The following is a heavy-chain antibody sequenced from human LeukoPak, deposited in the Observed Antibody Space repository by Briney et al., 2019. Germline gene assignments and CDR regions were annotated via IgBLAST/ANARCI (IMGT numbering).Heavy chain of an antibody. CDR1: GGSISSYY. J-gene: IGHJ4*02. CDR2: IYYSGST. CDR3: ARDRYYYDSSGYYQLDY. D-gene: IGHD3-22*01. Sequence: SETLSLTCTVSGGSISSYYWSWIRQPPGKGLEWIGYIYYSGSTSYNPSLKSRVTISVDTSKNRFSLKLSSVTAADTAVYYCARDRYYYDSSGYYQLDYWGQGTLVTVSS. V-gene: IGHV4-59*01.